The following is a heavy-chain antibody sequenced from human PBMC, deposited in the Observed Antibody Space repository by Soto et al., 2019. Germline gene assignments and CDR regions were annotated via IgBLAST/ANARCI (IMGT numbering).Heavy chain of an antibody. D-gene: IGHD1-1*01. J-gene: IGHJ4*02. Sequence: VQLVESGGGLVQPGGSLRLSCAASGFAFGSYWMHWVRQAPGKGLVWVSRISQDGAIATQADSVKGRFTISRDNAKNTLFLQMNSRRADETAVYYCLRDQRHWNEFADQWGQGTLVSVSS. CDR1: GFAFGSYW. CDR2: ISQDGAIA. CDR3: LRDQRHWNEFADQ. V-gene: IGHV3-74*01.